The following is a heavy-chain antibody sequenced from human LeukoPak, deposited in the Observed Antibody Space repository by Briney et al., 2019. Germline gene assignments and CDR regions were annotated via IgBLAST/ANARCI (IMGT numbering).Heavy chain of an antibody. V-gene: IGHV1-69*05. Sequence: SVKVSCKASGGTFSSYAISWVRQAPGQGLEWMGGIIPIFGTANYAQKFQGRVTITTDESTSTAYMELSSLRSEDTAVYYCAGSSSSYEPGDYWGQGTLVTVSS. CDR2: IIPIFGTA. CDR3: AGSSSSYEPGDY. CDR1: GGTFSSYA. D-gene: IGHD6-6*01. J-gene: IGHJ4*02.